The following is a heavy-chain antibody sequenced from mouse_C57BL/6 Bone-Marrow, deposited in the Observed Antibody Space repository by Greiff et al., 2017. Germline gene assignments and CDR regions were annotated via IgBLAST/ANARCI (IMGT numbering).Heavy chain of an antibody. V-gene: IGHV1-69*01. CDR3: AREQLRLKAWFAY. CDR1: GYTFTSYW. CDR2: IDPSDSYT. D-gene: IGHD3-2*02. J-gene: IGHJ3*01. Sequence: VQLQQPGAELVMPGASVKLSCKASGYTFTSYWMHWVKQRPGQGLEWIGEIDPSDSYTNYNQKFKGKSTLTVDKSSSTAYMQLSSLTSEDSAVYYGAREQLRLKAWFAYWGQGTLVTVSA.